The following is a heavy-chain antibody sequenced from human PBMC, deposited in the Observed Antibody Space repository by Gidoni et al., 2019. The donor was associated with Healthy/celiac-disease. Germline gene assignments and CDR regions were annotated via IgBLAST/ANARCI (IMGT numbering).Heavy chain of an antibody. J-gene: IGHJ4*02. Sequence: QLQLPESGPGLVKPSETLSLTCTVSAGSITSSSYYWGWIRPPPGTGLEWIGSIYYSGSTYYNPSLKSRVTISVDTSKNQFSLKLSFVTAADTAVYYCARDGRELLGVDYFDYWGQGTLVTVSS. V-gene: IGHV4-39*07. D-gene: IGHD1-26*01. CDR1: AGSITSSSYY. CDR2: IYYSGST. CDR3: ARDGRELLGVDYFDY.